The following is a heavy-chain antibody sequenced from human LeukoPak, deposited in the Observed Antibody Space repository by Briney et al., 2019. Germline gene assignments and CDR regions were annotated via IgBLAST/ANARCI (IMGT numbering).Heavy chain of an antibody. CDR3: ASRGCSSTSCYFFYFDY. V-gene: IGHV4-34*01. CDR2: INPSGST. CDR1: GGSISSYY. Sequence: SETLSLTCTVSGGSISSYYWSWIRQPAGKGLEWIGEINPSGSTNYNPSLKSRVTISVDTSKNQFPLKLSSVTAADTAVYYCASRGCSSTSCYFFYFDYWGQGTLVTVSS. D-gene: IGHD2-2*01. J-gene: IGHJ4*02.